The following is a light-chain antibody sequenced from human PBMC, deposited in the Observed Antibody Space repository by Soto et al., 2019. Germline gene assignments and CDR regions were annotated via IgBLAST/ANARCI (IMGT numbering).Light chain of an antibody. CDR2: EVS. CDR3: SSYAGSNNSI. V-gene: IGLV2-8*01. Sequence: QSVLTQPPSASGSPGQSVTISCTGTSSDGGGYNYVSWYQQHPGKAPKLMIYEVSKRPSGVPDRFSGSKSGNTASLTVSGLQVEDEADYFCSSYAGSNNSIFGTGPKVTVL. J-gene: IGLJ1*01. CDR1: SSDGGGYNY.